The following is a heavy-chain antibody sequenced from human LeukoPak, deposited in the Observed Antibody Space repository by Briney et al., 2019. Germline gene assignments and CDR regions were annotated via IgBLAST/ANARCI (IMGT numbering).Heavy chain of an antibody. CDR2: VNPNSGGT. CDR3: ARSPHEFYYDSSGYFVY. J-gene: IGHJ4*02. V-gene: IGHV1-2*06. CDR1: GYTFIGYY. Sequence: ASVKVSCKASGYTFIGYYMHWVRQAPGQGLEWMGRVNPNSGGTNYAQKFQGRVTMTRDTSISTAYMELSRLRTDDTAVYYCARSPHEFYYDSSGYFVYWGQGTLVTVSS. D-gene: IGHD3-22*01.